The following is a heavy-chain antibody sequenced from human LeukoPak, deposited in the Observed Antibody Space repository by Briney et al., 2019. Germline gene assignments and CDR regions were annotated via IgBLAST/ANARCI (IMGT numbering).Heavy chain of an antibody. CDR1: GFTFSNYW. V-gene: IGHV3-74*01. CDR3: ARGNYFDY. CDR2: INSYGSIT. Sequence: QTGGSLRLSCGASGFTFSNYWMHWVRQAPGKGLVWVSHINSYGSITTYADSVKGRFTISRDNAKNTLYLQMNSLRAEDTAVYYCARGNYFDYWGQGTLVTVSS. J-gene: IGHJ4*02.